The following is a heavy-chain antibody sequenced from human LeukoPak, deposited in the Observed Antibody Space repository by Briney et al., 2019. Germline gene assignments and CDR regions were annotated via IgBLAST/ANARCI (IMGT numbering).Heavy chain of an antibody. CDR2: TYYRSRWYS. V-gene: IGHV6-1*01. Sequence: SHTLALICAISGDIVSSTNAAWTWIRQSPSRGLEWLGRTYYRSRWYSEYARSVKSRVTIGPDTSKNQFSLQLNSVTPEDAAVYYCARTQGHLDLWGRGTLVAVSS. CDR3: ARTQGHLDL. J-gene: IGHJ2*01. CDR1: GDIVSSTNAA.